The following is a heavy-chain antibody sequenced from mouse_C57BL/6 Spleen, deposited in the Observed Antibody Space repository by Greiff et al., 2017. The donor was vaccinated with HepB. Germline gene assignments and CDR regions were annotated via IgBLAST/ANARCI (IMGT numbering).Heavy chain of an antibody. CDR2: IWSDGST. V-gene: IGHV2-6-2*01. J-gene: IGHJ4*01. D-gene: IGHD2-3*01. CDR1: GFSLTSYG. Sequence: LVALSQSLSITCTVSGFSLTSYGVHWVRQPPGKGLEWLVVIWSDGSTTYNSALKSRLSISKDNSKSQVFLKMNSLHTDDTAMYYCARHGDGYSMDYWGQGTSVTVSS. CDR3: ARHGDGYSMDY.